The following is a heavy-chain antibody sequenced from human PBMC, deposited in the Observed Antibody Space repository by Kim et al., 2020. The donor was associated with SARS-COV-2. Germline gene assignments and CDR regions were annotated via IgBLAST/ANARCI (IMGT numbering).Heavy chain of an antibody. CDR1: GGSISSGSYY. CDR3: AREGSYYYGSGIY. V-gene: IGHV4-61*02. Sequence: SETLSLTCTVSGGSISSGSYYWSWIRQPAGKGLEWIGRIYTSGSTNYNPSLKSRVTISVDTSKNQFSLKLSSVTAADTAVYYCAREGSYYYGSGIYWGQGTLVTVSS. J-gene: IGHJ4*02. CDR2: IYTSGST. D-gene: IGHD3-10*01.